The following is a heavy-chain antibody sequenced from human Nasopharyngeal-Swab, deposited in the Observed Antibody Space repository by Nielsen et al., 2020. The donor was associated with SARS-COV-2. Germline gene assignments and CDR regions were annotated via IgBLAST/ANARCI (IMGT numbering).Heavy chain of an antibody. CDR3: TRVPYDFWSGYYSDY. V-gene: IGHV3-49*04. CDR2: IRGKAYGGTT. Sequence: GESLKISCTASGFTFGDYAMSWVRQAPGKGLEWVGFIRGKAYGGTTEYAASVKGRFTISRDDSKSIAYLQMNSLKTEDTAVYYCTRVPYDFWSGYYSDYWGQGTLVTVSS. CDR1: GFTFGDYA. J-gene: IGHJ4*02. D-gene: IGHD3-3*01.